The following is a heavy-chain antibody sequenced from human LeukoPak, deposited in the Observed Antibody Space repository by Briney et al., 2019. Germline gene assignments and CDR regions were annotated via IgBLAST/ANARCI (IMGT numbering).Heavy chain of an antibody. CDR3: TRLGYYDTSGHYYADY. CDR2: IRRKANSYAT. D-gene: IGHD3-22*01. V-gene: IGHV3-73*01. Sequence: SGGSLRLSCGASGFTFSGSTMHWVRQASGKGLEWVGRIRRKANSYATAYAASVKGRFTIFRDDSKNTAFLQMNSLQTEDTAVYYCTRLGYYDTSGHYYADYWGQGTLVTVSS. J-gene: IGHJ4*02. CDR1: GFTFSGST.